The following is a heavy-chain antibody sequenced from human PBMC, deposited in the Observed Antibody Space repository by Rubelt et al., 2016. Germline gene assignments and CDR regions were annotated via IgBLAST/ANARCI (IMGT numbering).Heavy chain of an antibody. J-gene: IGHJ4*02. Sequence: QVQLVQSGAEVKKPGASVKVSCKASGYTFTNDEINWVRQAPGQGLEWMGRINCNNGGANYAQKFQGRVTMTMETSITATYREMSSLRSDDTAVYYCAREFPDFWGQGTLVTVSS. CDR2: INCNNGGA. V-gene: IGHV1-2*06. CDR1: GYTFTNDE. CDR3: AREFPDF.